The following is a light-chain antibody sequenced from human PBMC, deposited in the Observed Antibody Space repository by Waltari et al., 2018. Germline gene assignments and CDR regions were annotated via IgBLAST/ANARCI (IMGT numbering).Light chain of an antibody. V-gene: IGKV3-20*01. CDR3: QQYGISPRT. J-gene: IGKJ1*01. CDR2: EVS. Sequence: EIVLTQSPGTLSLSPGERATLHCRASQTVFNNFLAWYQQRPGQAPRLVMFEVSSRATGIPHRFSGSGSGTDFTLTITRLEPEDFAVYYCQQYGISPRTFGQGTKVELK. CDR1: QTVFNNF.